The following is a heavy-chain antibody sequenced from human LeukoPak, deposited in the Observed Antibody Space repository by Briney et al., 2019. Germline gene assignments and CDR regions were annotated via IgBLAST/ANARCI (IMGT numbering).Heavy chain of an antibody. CDR1: GFTFDDYA. CDR3: AKGQIIRLGPSVGSDAFDI. D-gene: IGHD3-16*01. Sequence: GGSLRLSCAASGFTFDDYAMHWVRQAPGKGLEWVSGISWNSGSIGYADSVEGRFTISRDNAKNSLYLQMNSLRAEDTALYYCAKGQIIRLGPSVGSDAFDIWGQGTMVTVSS. J-gene: IGHJ3*02. V-gene: IGHV3-9*01. CDR2: ISWNSGSI.